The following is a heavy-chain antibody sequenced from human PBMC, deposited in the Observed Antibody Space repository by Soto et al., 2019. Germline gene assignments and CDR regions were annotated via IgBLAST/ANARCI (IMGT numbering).Heavy chain of an antibody. D-gene: IGHD3-22*01. CDR3: VRQDDSSGYYSFFDY. V-gene: IGHV5-10-1*01. J-gene: IGHJ4*01. CDR1: GYSFTTYW. Sequence: GESLKSAGNGSGYSFTTYWISWVRQMPGKGLEWMGRIDPTDSYVNYSPSLQGHVTISADKSISTAYLQWSSLKASDAAMYYCVRQDDSSGYYSFFDYWGQGTQVTVSS. CDR2: IDPTDSYV.